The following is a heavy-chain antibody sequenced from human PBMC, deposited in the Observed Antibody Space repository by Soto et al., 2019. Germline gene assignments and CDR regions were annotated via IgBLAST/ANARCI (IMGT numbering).Heavy chain of an antibody. CDR3: ARDPLSSFAMDV. CDR1: GDTFSSYA. D-gene: IGHD3-10*02. V-gene: IGHV1-69*13. J-gene: IGHJ6*02. Sequence: SVKVSCKASGDTFSSYAISWVRQAPGKGLEWMGKIIPTFGRTNYAQKFQGRLTISADDPTSTAYMELSSLLSEDTAVYYCARDPLSSFAMDVWGQGTTVTVSS. CDR2: IIPTFGRT.